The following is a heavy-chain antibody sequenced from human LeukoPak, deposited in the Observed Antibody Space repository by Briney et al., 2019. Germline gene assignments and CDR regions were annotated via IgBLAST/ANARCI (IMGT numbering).Heavy chain of an antibody. CDR1: GGSISSGDYY. CDR2: IYYSGST. D-gene: IGHD4-17*01. Sequence: SETLSLTCTVSGGSISSGDYYWSWIRQPPGKGLEWIGYIYYSGSTYYNPSLKSRLTISVDTSKNQFSLKLSSVTAADTAVYYCAREGTTVTTREWFDPWGQGTLVTVSS. CDR3: AREGTTVTTREWFDP. V-gene: IGHV4-30-4*08. J-gene: IGHJ5*02.